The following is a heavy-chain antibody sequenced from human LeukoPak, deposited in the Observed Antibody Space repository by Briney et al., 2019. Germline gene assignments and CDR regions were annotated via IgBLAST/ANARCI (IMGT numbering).Heavy chain of an antibody. J-gene: IGHJ4*02. D-gene: IGHD6-13*01. CDR3: ARNGYSSSWYRN. V-gene: IGHV3-53*01. Sequence: PGGSLRLSCAASGFTVSSNYMSWVRQAPGKGLEWVSVIYSGGSTYYADSVKGRFTISRGNSKNTLYLQMNSLRAEDTAVYYCARNGYSSSWYRNWGQGTLVTVSS. CDR2: IYSGGST. CDR1: GFTVSSNY.